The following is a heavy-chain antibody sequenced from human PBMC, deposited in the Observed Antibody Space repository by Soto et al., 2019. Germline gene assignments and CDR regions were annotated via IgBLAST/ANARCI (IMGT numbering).Heavy chain of an antibody. D-gene: IGHD3-22*01. J-gene: IGHJ4*02. Sequence: PSETLSLTGTVSGGSFGGFYWAGFGRPPGKGLEWIGYVYYSGTINNNPSLKGRVSISVDTSKNQFSLKLISVTAADTAVYYCATYDSGGKFDFWGQGALVTVSS. V-gene: IGHV4-59*01. CDR3: ATYDSGGKFDF. CDR2: VYYSGTI. CDR1: GGSFGGFY.